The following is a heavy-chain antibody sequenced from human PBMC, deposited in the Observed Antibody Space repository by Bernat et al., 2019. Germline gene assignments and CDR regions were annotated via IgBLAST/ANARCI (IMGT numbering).Heavy chain of an antibody. CDR3: AKCLPESESYNWYFDL. CDR2: ICCGGGST. V-gene: IGHV3-23*01. CDR1: GFTFSSHA. J-gene: IGHJ2*01. Sequence: EEQLLESGGGLVQPGGSLRLSCAASGFTFSSHAMPWVRQAPGKGLEWVSGICCGGGSTYYADSVKGRFTISRDNSKNTLYLQMTSLRAEDTAVYYFAKCLPESESYNWYFDLWGRGTLVTVSS. D-gene: IGHD3-16*01.